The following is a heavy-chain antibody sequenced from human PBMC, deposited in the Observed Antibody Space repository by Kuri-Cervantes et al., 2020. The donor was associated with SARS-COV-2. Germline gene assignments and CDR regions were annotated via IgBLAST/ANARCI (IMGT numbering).Heavy chain of an antibody. CDR3: AKDSRLKWELEEYYFNY. J-gene: IGHJ4*02. Sequence: LSLTCAASGFTFSSYAMSWVRQAPGKGREWVSHSSGSGGSTYYADSVKSRFTISRDNSKHTLYLQMNRLRAEDTAVYYCAKDSRLKWELEEYYFNYWGQGTLVTVSS. CDR2: SSGSGGST. CDR1: GFTFSSYA. D-gene: IGHD1-26*01. V-gene: IGHV3-23*01.